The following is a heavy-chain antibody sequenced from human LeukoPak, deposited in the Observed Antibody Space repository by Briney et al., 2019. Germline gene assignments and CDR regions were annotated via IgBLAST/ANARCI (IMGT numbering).Heavy chain of an antibody. D-gene: IGHD3-22*01. V-gene: IGHV3-30*03. J-gene: IGHJ4*02. CDR2: ISYDGSNK. CDR1: GFTFSSYG. Sequence: SGGSLRLSCAASGFTFSSYGMHWVRQAPGKGLEWVAVISYDGSNKYYADSVKGRFTISRDNSKNTLYLQMNSLRAEDTAVYYCARDFLSDYYDSSGVFDYWGQGTLVTVSS. CDR3: ARDFLSDYYDSSGVFDY.